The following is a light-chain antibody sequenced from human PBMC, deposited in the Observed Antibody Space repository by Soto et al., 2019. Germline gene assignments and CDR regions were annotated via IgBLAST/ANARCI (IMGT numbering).Light chain of an antibody. V-gene: IGKV3-20*01. Sequence: ETVLTQSPATLSSSPGERATVSCRASQSVTGSYLAWYQQKPGQAPRLLIYGAFNRAGGIPDRFSGSGSGTDFTLTISRLEPEDFAVYYCQHYGSSSSFGQGTRLEIK. CDR3: QHYGSSSS. CDR2: GAF. J-gene: IGKJ5*01. CDR1: QSVTGSY.